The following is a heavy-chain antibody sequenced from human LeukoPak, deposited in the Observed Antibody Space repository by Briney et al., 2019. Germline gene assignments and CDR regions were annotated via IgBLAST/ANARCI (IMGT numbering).Heavy chain of an antibody. Sequence: GGSLRLSCAVSGFTFSTYWMHWVRQAPGKGLVWVSRINSDGSSTNYADSVKGRFTISRDNAKNTLYLQMNSLRTEDTAVYYCARAQYYDSTTAGGMDVWGQGTTVTVSS. CDR3: ARAQYYDSTTAGGMDV. CDR2: INSDGSST. CDR1: GFTFSTYW. J-gene: IGHJ6*02. V-gene: IGHV3-74*01. D-gene: IGHD3-22*01.